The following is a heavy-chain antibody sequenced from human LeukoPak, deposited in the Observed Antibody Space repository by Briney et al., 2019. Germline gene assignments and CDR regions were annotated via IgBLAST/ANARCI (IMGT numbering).Heavy chain of an antibody. CDR2: IYYSGST. Sequence: SETLSLTCTVSGGSISSYYWSWIRQPPGKGLEWIGYIYYSGSTNYNPSLKSRVTISVDTSQNEISLKLTSVTAADTAVYYCARDGYNFFDYWGQGTPVTVSP. J-gene: IGHJ4*02. D-gene: IGHD5-24*01. V-gene: IGHV4-59*01. CDR3: ARDGYNFFDY. CDR1: GGSISSYY.